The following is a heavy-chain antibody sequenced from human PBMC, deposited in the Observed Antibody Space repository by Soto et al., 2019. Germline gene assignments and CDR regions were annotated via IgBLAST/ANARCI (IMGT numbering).Heavy chain of an antibody. CDR2: INHSGST. V-gene: IGHV4-34*01. D-gene: IGHD5-12*01. CDR1: GGSFSGYY. J-gene: IGHJ4*02. Sequence: QVQLQQWGAGLLKPSETLSLTCAVYGGSFSGYYWSWIRQPPGKGLEWIGEINHSGSTNYNPSLKSRATISVDTSKHQFSLKLSSVTAADTAVYYCARGGYSGYAPRLFDYWGQGTLVTVSS. CDR3: ARGGYSGYAPRLFDY.